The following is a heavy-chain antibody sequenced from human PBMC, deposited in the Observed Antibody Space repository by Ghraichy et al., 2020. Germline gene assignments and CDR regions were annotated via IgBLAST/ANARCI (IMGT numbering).Heavy chain of an antibody. D-gene: IGHD4/OR15-4a*01. Sequence: GGSLRLSCSASGFTFSNYAMHWVRQAPGKGLEYVSVISSSGGTTYYTDSVKGRFTISRDNSKNTLYLQMSSLSAEDTAVYYCGGDDDGESPLVDYLGQGTL. J-gene: IGHJ4*02. V-gene: IGHV3-64D*09. CDR1: GFTFSNYA. CDR3: GGDDDGESPLVDY. CDR2: ISSSGGTT.